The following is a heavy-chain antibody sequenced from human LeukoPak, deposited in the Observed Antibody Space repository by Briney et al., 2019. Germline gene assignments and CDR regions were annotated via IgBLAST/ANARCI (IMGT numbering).Heavy chain of an antibody. CDR1: GFTVSSKY. CDR3: AVSNWMDP. J-gene: IGHJ5*02. V-gene: IGHV3-7*01. Sequence: GGSLRLSCAVSGFTVSSKYMTWVRQAPGKGLEWVASIKEDGSEKYYVDSVKGRFTISRDNAKNSLYLQMNSMRAEDTAVYYCAVSNWMDPWGQGTLVTVSS. CDR2: IKEDGSEK.